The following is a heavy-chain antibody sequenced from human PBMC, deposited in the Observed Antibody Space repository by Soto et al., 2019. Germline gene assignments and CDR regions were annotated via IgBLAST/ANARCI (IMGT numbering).Heavy chain of an antibody. Sequence: VQLLESGGGLVQPGGSLRLPCTASGFTFSTYAMNWVRQAPGKGLEWVSGITGSGGSTYYADSVKGRFTISRDNFSNTLDLQMNSLRAEDTAVYYCAKAGGDCSGGTCYSGQGDCWGQGTLVTVSS. J-gene: IGHJ4*02. CDR1: GFTFSTYA. D-gene: IGHD2-15*01. CDR3: AKAGGDCSGGTCYSGQGDC. V-gene: IGHV3-23*01. CDR2: ITGSGGST.